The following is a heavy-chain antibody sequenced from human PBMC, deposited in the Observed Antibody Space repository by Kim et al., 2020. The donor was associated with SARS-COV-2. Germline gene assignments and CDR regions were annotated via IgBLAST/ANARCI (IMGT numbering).Heavy chain of an antibody. D-gene: IGHD3-16*01. CDR1: GFTLSSHG. V-gene: IGHV3-30*18. CDR3: AKDRRREGDDFDH. Sequence: GGSLRLSCAASGFTLSSHGLHWVRQAPGKGLEWVAVISYDESKTYYADSVKGRFTISRDNSKNTVYLQMNSLRGDDTAVYYCAKDRRREGDDFDHWGQGTLVTVYS. CDR2: ISYDESKT. J-gene: IGHJ4*02.